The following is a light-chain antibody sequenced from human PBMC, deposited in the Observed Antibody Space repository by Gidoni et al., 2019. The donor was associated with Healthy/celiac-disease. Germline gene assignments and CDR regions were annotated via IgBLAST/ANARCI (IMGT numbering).Light chain of an antibody. Sequence: ASRMTQSPSSCSASTGDRVTIPCRASQGISSYLAWYQHKPGKAPKLLIYAASTLQSGVPSRFSGSGSGTDFTLTSSCLQSEDFATYYCQQYYSYPPTFXQXTKVEIK. CDR2: AAS. CDR3: QQYYSYPPT. V-gene: IGKV1-8*01. J-gene: IGKJ1*01. CDR1: QGISSY.